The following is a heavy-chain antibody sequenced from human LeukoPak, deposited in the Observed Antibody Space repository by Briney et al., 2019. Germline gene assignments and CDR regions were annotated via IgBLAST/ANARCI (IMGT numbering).Heavy chain of an antibody. CDR3: AKDISSSGWYYFDY. CDR2: ISWNSGSI. Sequence: PGGSLRLSCAASGFTFDDYAMLWVRQAPGKGLEWVLGISWNSGSIGYADSVKGRFTISRDNAKNSLYLQMNSLRAEDTALYYCAKDISSSGWYYFDYWGQGTLATVSS. V-gene: IGHV3-9*01. D-gene: IGHD6-19*01. CDR1: GFTFDDYA. J-gene: IGHJ4*02.